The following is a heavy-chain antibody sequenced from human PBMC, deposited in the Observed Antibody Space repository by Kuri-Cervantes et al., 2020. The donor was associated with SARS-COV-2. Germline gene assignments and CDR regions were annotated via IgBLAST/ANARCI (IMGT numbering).Heavy chain of an antibody. J-gene: IGHJ4*01. CDR3: ATVDYDSYGYSWHFDS. D-gene: IGHD3-22*01. CDR2: FDPEYGEI. V-gene: IGHV1-24*01. CDR1: GYTFTESS. Sequence: ASVKVSCKVSGYTFTESSMHWVRQAPGKGLEWMGGFDPEYGEIIYAQKFQGRVTMTEDTSTDTEYMELSSLRSDDTAVYYCATVDYDSYGYSWHFDSWGHGTLVTVSS.